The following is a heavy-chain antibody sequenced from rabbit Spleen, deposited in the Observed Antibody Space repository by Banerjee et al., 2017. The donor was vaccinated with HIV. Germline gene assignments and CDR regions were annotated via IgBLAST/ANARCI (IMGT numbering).Heavy chain of an antibody. V-gene: IGHV1S45*01. CDR3: VRDGDGTNVFWYFNF. CDR2: IDPVFGSA. CDR1: GFPFSNSYW. D-gene: IGHD7-1*01. Sequence: QEQLEESGGGLVKPEGSLTLTCKASGFPFSNSYWICWVRQAPGKGLEWIGYIDPVFGSAYYASWVNGRFTISRENTQNTVSLQLNSLTAADTATYFCVRDGDGTNVFWYFNFWGPGTLVTVS. J-gene: IGHJ4*01.